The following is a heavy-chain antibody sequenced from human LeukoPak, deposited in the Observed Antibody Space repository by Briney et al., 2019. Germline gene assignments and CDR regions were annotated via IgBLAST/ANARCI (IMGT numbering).Heavy chain of an antibody. J-gene: IGHJ3*02. Sequence: PGGSLRLSCVASGFTVRGDYMTWVRQAPGKGLEWVSFVYGGGTTYYEDSVKGRFTISRDSSKNTLFLQMNSLRVGDTAVYYFARAGYFDSSGFYAPDAFDIWGQGTVVTVSS. CDR3: ARAGYFDSSGFYAPDAFDI. V-gene: IGHV3-53*01. CDR2: VYGGGTT. D-gene: IGHD3-22*01. CDR1: GFTVRGDY.